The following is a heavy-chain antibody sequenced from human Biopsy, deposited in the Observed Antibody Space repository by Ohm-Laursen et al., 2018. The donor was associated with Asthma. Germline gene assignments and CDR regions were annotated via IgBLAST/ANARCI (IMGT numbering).Heavy chain of an antibody. V-gene: IGHV3-53*01. J-gene: IGHJ6*02. CDR1: GFTVTTHY. CDR2: IYSGGST. Sequence: GSLRLSCAATGFTVTTHYMSWVRQAPGKGLEWVSVIYSGGSTYYADSVKGRSTISRDSSKNTLFLQMDSLRAEDTAVYYCARQPIAEPGTTFYYYYGMDVWGQGTTVTVSS. D-gene: IGHD6-13*01. CDR3: ARQPIAEPGTTFYYYYGMDV.